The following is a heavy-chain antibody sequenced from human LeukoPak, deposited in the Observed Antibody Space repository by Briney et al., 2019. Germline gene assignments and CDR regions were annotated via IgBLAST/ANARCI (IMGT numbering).Heavy chain of an antibody. J-gene: IGHJ4*02. V-gene: IGHV3-48*03. CDR3: ARDMKGNLDY. D-gene: IGHD3-16*01. CDR2: ISSSGSTI. CDR1: GFTFSSYE. Sequence: GGSLRLSCAASGFTFSSYEMNWVRQAPGKGLEWVSYISSSGSTIYYADSVKGRFTISRDNAKNSLYLQMNSLRAEDSGLYHCARDMKGNLDYWGQGTLVTVSS.